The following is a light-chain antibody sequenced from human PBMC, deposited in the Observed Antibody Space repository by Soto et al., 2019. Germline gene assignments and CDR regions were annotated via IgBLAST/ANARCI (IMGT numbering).Light chain of an antibody. V-gene: IGLV2-14*01. J-gene: IGLJ1*01. CDR2: DVN. CDR3: CSYTTSSSYV. Sequence: QSVLTQPASVSGSPGQSITISCTGSSSDVGYYIFVSWYQQHPGKAPKLMIYDVNNRPSGVSNPFSGSKSGNTASLSISGLQAEDEADYYCCSYTTSSSYVFGTGTKLTVL. CDR1: SSDVGYYIF.